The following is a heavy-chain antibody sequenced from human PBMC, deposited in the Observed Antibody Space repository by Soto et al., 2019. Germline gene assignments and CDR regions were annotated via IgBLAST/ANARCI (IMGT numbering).Heavy chain of an antibody. CDR2: IWYDGSNK. CDR3: ARRSAVGSSGPYYFDY. D-gene: IGHD6-19*01. Sequence: QVQLVESGGGVVQPGRSLRLSCAASGFTFSSYGMHWVRQAPGKGLEWVAVIWYDGSNKYYADSVKGRFTISRDNSKNTLYLQMNSLRAEDTAVYYCARRSAVGSSGPYYFDYWGQGTLVTVSS. J-gene: IGHJ4*02. CDR1: GFTFSSYG. V-gene: IGHV3-33*01.